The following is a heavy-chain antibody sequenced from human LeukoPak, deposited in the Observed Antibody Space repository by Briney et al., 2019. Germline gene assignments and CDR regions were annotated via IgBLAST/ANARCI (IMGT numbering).Heavy chain of an antibody. Sequence: PGRSLRLSCAASGFTFSNYAMSWVRQAPGKGLEWVSAISGSGGSTYYADSVKGRFTISRDNSKNTLYLQMNSLRAEDTAVYYCAKDKGWGYSTYDYYGMDVWGQGTTVTVSS. CDR1: GFTFSNYA. V-gene: IGHV3-23*01. J-gene: IGHJ6*02. CDR3: AKDKGWGYSTYDYYGMDV. CDR2: ISGSGGST. D-gene: IGHD1-26*01.